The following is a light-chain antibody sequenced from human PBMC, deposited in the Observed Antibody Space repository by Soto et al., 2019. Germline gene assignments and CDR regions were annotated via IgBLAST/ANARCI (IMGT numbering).Light chain of an antibody. V-gene: IGKV3-20*01. Sequence: DIVLTQSPGTLSLSPGERSTLSFSASHIVSSYVAWYQQKPGQAPRLLIYDASNRATGIPARFSGSGSGTDFTLTISSLEPEDFAVYYCQQYGSSPKLTFGGGGKVDIK. CDR2: DAS. CDR3: QQYGSSPKLT. J-gene: IGKJ4*01. CDR1: HIVSSY.